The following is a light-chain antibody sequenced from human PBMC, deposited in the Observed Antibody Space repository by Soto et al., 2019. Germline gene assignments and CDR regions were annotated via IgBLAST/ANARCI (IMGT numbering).Light chain of an antibody. CDR3: SSYTSTSTLLV. V-gene: IGLV2-14*03. CDR1: SSDVGGYNY. J-gene: IGLJ2*01. CDR2: DVS. Sequence: QPVLTQPASVSGSPGQSITISCTGTSSDVGGYNYVSWYQHHPGKAPKLMIYDVSNRPSGVSNRFSGSKSGNTASLTISGLQAEDEADYYCSSYTSTSTLLVFGGGTKVTVL.